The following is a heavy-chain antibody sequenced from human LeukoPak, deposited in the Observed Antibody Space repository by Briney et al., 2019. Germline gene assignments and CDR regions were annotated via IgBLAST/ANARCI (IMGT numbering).Heavy chain of an antibody. J-gene: IGHJ5*02. CDR1: GGSFSGYS. CDR2: IYHSGIT. Sequence: SETLSLTCAVYGGSFSGYSWTWIRQSPGKGLEWIGEIYHSGITNYNPSLKSRVTISVDTSKIQFSLKLTSVTAADTAVYYCVSWDFDQRAAGSFDPCGQGTLVTVSS. V-gene: IGHV4-34*01. D-gene: IGHD6-13*01. CDR3: VSWDFDQRAAGSFDP.